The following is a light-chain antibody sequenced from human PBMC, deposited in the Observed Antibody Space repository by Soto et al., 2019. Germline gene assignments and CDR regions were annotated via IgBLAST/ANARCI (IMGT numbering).Light chain of an antibody. Sequence: QSVLTQPASVSGSPGQSITISCSGTSSDVGSYNFVSWYQQHPGDAPKLMIYEVSRRPSGVSTRFSGSKSGNTASLTISGLQAEDEADYYCSSYTSSSTYVFGTGTKVTVL. CDR3: SSYTSSSTYV. CDR2: EVS. CDR1: SSDVGSYNF. J-gene: IGLJ1*01. V-gene: IGLV2-14*01.